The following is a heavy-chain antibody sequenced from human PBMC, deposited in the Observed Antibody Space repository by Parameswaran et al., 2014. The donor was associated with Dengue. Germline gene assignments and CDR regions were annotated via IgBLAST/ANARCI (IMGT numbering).Heavy chain of an antibody. CDR3: ARAYGSGSYYIN. CDR2: IKQDGSEK. Sequence: VRQMPGKGLEWVANIKQDGSEKYYVDSVKGRFTISRDNAKNSLYLQMNSLRAEDTAVYYCARAYGSGSYYINWGQGTLVTVSS. V-gene: IGHV3-7*04. J-gene: IGHJ4*02. D-gene: IGHD3-10*01.